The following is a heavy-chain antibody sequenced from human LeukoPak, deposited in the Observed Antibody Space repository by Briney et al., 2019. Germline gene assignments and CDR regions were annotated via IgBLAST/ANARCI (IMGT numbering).Heavy chain of an antibody. V-gene: IGHV3-48*03. CDR1: GFTFSSYD. J-gene: IGHJ4*02. D-gene: IGHD2-15*01. CDR2: ISNSGSSI. Sequence: GGSLRLSCVASGFTFSSYDMNWVRQAPGKGLQWVSFISNSGSSIYYADSVKGRFTVSRDNAKNSLFLQMNSLRTEDTAVYYCATAPYCSGGSCYGHGDYWGQGTPVTVSS. CDR3: ATAPYCSGGSCYGHGDY.